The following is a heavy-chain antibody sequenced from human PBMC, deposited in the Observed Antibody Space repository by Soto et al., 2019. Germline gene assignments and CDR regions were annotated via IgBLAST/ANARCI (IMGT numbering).Heavy chain of an antibody. J-gene: IGHJ4*02. D-gene: IGHD5-18*01. CDR3: AKNLKLWSKEDYFEY. CDR1: VFTFSSYG. V-gene: IGHV3-30*18. CDR2: ISYDGSNK. Sequence: PGGSLRLSCASSVFTFSSYGMHCVRHSPGKGLEWVAVISYDGSNKYYADSVKGRFTISRDNSKNTLYLQMNSLRAEDTAVYYCAKNLKLWSKEDYFEYWRQGTLVIVSS.